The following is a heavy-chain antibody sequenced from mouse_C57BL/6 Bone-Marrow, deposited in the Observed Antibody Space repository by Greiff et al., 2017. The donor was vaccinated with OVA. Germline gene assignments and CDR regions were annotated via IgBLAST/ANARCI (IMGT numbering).Heavy chain of an antibody. D-gene: IGHD1-1*01. J-gene: IGHJ2*01. CDR2: IRSKSNNYAT. CDR3: VRGHYYGSSPWFAY. Sequence: EVQRVESGGGLVQPKGSLKLSCAASGFSFNTYAMNWVRQAPGKGLEWVARIRSKSNNYATYYADSVKDRFTISRDDSESMLYLQMNNLKTEDTAMYYCVRGHYYGSSPWFAYWGQGTTLTVSS. V-gene: IGHV10-1*01. CDR1: GFSFNTYA.